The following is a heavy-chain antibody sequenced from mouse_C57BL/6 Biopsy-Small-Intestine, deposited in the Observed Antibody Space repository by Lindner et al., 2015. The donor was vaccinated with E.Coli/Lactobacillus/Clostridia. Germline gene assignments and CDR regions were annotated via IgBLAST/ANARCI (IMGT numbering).Heavy chain of an antibody. CDR1: GYSFTGYF. D-gene: IGHD2-1*01. V-gene: IGHV1-31*01. CDR2: IYPYNGVS. J-gene: IGHJ1*03. CDR3: ARTGGNYGYFDV. Sequence: VQLQESGPELVKPGASVKISCKASGYSFTGYFMHWVKQSHGNILDWIGFIYPYNGVSSYNQKFKGKAALTVDKSSSTAYMELRSLTSEDSAVYCCARTGGNYGYFDVWGTGTTVTISS.